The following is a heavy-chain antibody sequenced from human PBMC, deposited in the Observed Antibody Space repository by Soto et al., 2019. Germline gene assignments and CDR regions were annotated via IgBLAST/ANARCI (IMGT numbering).Heavy chain of an antibody. Sequence: QVQLQESGPGLVKPSQTLYLTCTVSGGSISSGGYYWSWNRQHPGKGLEWIGYIYYSGSTYYNPSLKSRVTISVDTSKNQFSLKLSSVTAADTAVYYCARGRIQWLRLRNGGMDVWGKGTTVTVSS. CDR2: IYYSGST. J-gene: IGHJ6*04. V-gene: IGHV4-31*03. CDR1: GGSISSGGYY. D-gene: IGHD5-12*01. CDR3: ARGRIQWLRLRNGGMDV.